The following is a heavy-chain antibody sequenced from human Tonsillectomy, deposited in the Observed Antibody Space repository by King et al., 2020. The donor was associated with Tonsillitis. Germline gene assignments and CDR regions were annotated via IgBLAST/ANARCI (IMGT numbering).Heavy chain of an antibody. V-gene: IGHV4-30-2*01. CDR2: IFHSGNP. J-gene: IGHJ4*02. CDR1: GGYISSGGYS. D-gene: IGHD3-3*01. CDR3: ARASTIFGPLYY. Sequence: QLQLQESGSRLVKPSQTLSLTCAVSGGYISSGGYSWNWIRQPPGKGLEWIGYIFHSGNPYYNPSLKSRVTMSVDRSKNQFSLNLTSVTAADTAVYYCARASTIFGPLYYWGQGILVTVSS.